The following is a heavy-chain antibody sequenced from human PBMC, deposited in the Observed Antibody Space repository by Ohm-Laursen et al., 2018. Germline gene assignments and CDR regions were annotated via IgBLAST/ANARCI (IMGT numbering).Heavy chain of an antibody. V-gene: IGHV3-21*01. CDR2: ISSSSSYI. D-gene: IGHD6-19*01. J-gene: IGHJ3*02. CDR3: ARVDSSGWLRSDAFDI. Sequence: SLRLSCAASGFTFSSYSMNWVRQAPGKGLEWVSSISSSSSYIYYADSVKGRFTISRDNAKNSLYLQMNSLRAEDTAVYYCARVDSSGWLRSDAFDIWGQGTMVTVSS. CDR1: GFTFSSYS.